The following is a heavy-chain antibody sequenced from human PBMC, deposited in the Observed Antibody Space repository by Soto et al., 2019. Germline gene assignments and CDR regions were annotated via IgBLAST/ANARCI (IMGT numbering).Heavy chain of an antibody. CDR1: GYTFTSYG. CDR3: ARDLQYYDFWSGYSTAFDY. D-gene: IGHD3-3*01. V-gene: IGHV1-18*04. Sequence: ASVKVSCKASGYTFTSYGISWVRQAPGQGLEWMGWISAYNGNTNYAQKLQGRVTMTTDTSTSTAYMELRSLRSDDTAVYYCARDLQYYDFWSGYSTAFDYWGQGTLVTAPQ. CDR2: ISAYNGNT. J-gene: IGHJ4*02.